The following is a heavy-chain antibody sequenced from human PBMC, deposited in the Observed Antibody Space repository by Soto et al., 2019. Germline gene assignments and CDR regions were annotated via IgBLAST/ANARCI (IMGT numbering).Heavy chain of an antibody. D-gene: IGHD3-10*01. CDR1: GFTFSNYG. V-gene: IGHV3-33*01. Sequence: QVQLVESGGGVVQPGRSLRLSCAASGFTFSNYGMHWVRQAPGKGLEWVAVILNDGSNRYHADSVKDRFTISRDNSKNKLYLQMNSLRAEDTVVYYCARDDEYSGDGMDVWGQGTTVTVS. CDR3: ARDDEYSGDGMDV. J-gene: IGHJ6*02. CDR2: ILNDGSNR.